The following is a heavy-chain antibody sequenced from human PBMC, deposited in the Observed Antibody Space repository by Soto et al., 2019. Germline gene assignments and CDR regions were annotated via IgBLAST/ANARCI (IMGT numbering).Heavy chain of an antibody. D-gene: IGHD3-16*02. CDR3: ARLHLGELSLNY. V-gene: IGHV4-34*01. J-gene: IGHJ4*02. CDR1: GGSFSGYY. Sequence: SETLSLTCAVYGGSFSGYYWSWIRQPPGKGLEWIGEINHSGSTNYNPSLKSRVTISVDTSKNQFSLKPSSVTAADTAVYYCARLHLGELSLNYWGQGTLVTVSS. CDR2: INHSGST.